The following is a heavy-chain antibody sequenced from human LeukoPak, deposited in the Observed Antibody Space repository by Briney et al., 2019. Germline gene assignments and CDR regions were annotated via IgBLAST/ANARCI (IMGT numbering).Heavy chain of an antibody. CDR1: GASSSGYY. J-gene: IGHJ5*02. D-gene: IGHD3-22*01. Sequence: SETLSLTCAVYGASSSGYYWSWIRQPPGKGLEWIGEINHSGSTNYNPSLKSRVTISVDTSKNQFSLKLSSVTAADTAVYYCARTSIYYDSSGYRSWGQGTLVTVRS. V-gene: IGHV4-34*01. CDR3: ARTSIYYDSSGYRS. CDR2: INHSGST.